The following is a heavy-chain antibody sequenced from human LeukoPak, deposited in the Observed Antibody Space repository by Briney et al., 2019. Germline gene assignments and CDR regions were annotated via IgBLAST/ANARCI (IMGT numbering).Heavy chain of an antibody. CDR3: ARGQVLPAATYFYYYYGMDV. J-gene: IGHJ6*02. Sequence: ASVKVSCKASGYTFTSYDINWVRQATGQGLEWMGWMNPNSGNTGYAQKFQGRVTMTRNTSISTAYMELSSLRSEDTAVYYCARGQVLPAATYFYYYYGMDVWGQGTTVTVSS. V-gene: IGHV1-8*01. D-gene: IGHD2-2*01. CDR1: GYTFTSYD. CDR2: MNPNSGNT.